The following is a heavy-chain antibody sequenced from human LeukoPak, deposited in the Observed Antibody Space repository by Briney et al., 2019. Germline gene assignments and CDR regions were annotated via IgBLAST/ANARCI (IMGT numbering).Heavy chain of an antibody. J-gene: IGHJ4*02. Sequence: GGSLRLSCAASGFTFSSYWMSWVRQAPGKGLEWVANIKQDGSEKYYVDSVKGRFTISRDNAKNSLYLQMNSLRAEDTAVYYCARDIMVIAAAKEVDYWGQGTLVTVSS. CDR3: ARDIMVIAAAKEVDY. CDR2: IKQDGSEK. V-gene: IGHV3-7*01. CDR1: GFTFSSYW. D-gene: IGHD6-13*01.